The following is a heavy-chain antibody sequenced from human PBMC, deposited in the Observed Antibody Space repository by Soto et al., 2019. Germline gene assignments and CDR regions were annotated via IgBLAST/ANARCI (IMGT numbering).Heavy chain of an antibody. CDR1: GFTFSSFA. CDR3: VKVPWNLAHGHYFDC. CDR2: ISYDGSQK. Sequence: QVQLAESGGGVVQPGKSLRLSCAASGFTFSSFAMHWVRQAPGKGLEWVASISYDGSQKYFADSVKGRFTISRDNSENTVFLQMSSLRAEDTAVYHCVKVPWNLAHGHYFDCWGQGTLVTVSS. D-gene: IGHD1-1*01. V-gene: IGHV3-30*18. J-gene: IGHJ4*02.